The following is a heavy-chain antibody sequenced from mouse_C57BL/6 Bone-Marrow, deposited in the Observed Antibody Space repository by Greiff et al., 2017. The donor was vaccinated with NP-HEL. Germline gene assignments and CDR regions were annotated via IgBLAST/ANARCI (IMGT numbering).Heavy chain of an antibody. J-gene: IGHJ1*03. CDR1: GYTFTVYN. CDR3: ARSRDYDGGRYFDV. V-gene: IGHV1-22*01. Sequence: EVQLQQSGPELVKPGASVKMSCKASGYTFTVYNMHWVKQSHGKSLEWIGYINPNNGGTSYNQKFKGKATLTVNKSSSTAYMELRSLTSEDSAVYYCARSRDYDGGRYFDVWGTGTTVTVSS. D-gene: IGHD2-4*01. CDR2: INPNNGGT.